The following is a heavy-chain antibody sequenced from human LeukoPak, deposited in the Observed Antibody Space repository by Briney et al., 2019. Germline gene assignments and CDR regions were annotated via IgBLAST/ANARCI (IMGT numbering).Heavy chain of an antibody. J-gene: IGHJ4*02. CDR3: ARDRRGGSHWFDY. D-gene: IGHD1-26*01. Sequence: ASVKVSCKASGYTFTGYYMHWVRQAPGQGLEWMGWINPNSGGTNYAQKLQGRVTMTTDTSTSTAYMELRSLRSDDTAVYYCARDRRGGSHWFDYWGQGTLVTVSS. V-gene: IGHV1-2*02. CDR1: GYTFTGYY. CDR2: INPNSGGT.